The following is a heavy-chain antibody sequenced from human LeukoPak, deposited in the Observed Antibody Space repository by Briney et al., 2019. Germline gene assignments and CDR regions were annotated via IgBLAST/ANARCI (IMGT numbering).Heavy chain of an antibody. J-gene: IGHJ5*02. CDR3: ARVAAAAGTFDP. CDR2: INPSGGST. Sequence: ASVKVSSKASGYTFTSYYMHWVRQAPGQGLEWMGIINPSGGSTSYAQKFQGRVTMTRDTSTSTVYMELSSLRSEDTAVYYCARVAAAAGTFDPWGQGTLVTVSS. D-gene: IGHD6-13*01. V-gene: IGHV1-46*01. CDR1: GYTFTSYY.